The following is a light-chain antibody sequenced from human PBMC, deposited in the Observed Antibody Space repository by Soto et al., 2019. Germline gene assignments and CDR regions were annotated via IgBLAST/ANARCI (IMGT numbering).Light chain of an antibody. CDR2: WAS. Sequence: DIVMTQSPDSLAVSLGERATINCKSSQSVLYNSNSKNYLAWYQQKVGQPPKLLIYWASTRESGVPDRFSGSGSGTDFTLTISSLQAEDVAVYYCQQYYSPPLTFGGGTQ. CDR3: QQYYSPPLT. V-gene: IGKV4-1*01. CDR1: QSVLYNSNSKNY. J-gene: IGKJ4*01.